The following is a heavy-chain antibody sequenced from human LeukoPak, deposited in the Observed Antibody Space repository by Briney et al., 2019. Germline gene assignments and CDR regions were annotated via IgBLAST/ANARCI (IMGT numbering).Heavy chain of an antibody. CDR2: ISSSSSYI. J-gene: IGHJ4*02. CDR1: GFTFSSYS. V-gene: IGHV3-21*04. CDR3: ARIRLGPAADDY. D-gene: IGHD6-13*01. Sequence: KPGGSLRLSCAASGFTFSSYSMNWVRQAPGKGLEWVSSISSSSSYIYYADSVKGRFTISRDNSKNTLYLQMNSLRAEDTAVYYCARIRLGPAADDYWGQGTLVTVSS.